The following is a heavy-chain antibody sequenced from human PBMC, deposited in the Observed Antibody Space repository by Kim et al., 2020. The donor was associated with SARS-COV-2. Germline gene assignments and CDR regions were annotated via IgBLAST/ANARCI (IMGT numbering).Heavy chain of an antibody. V-gene: IGHV3-15*01. CDR1: GFTFSNAW. CDR3: TTDQRYYDSSGYYSWFDP. D-gene: IGHD3-22*01. J-gene: IGHJ5*02. Sequence: GGSLRLSCAASGFTFSNAWMSWVRQAPGKGLEWVGRIKSKTDGGTTDYAAPVKGRFTISRDDSKNTLYLQMNSLKTEDTAVYYCTTDQRYYDSSGYYSWFDPWGQGTLVTVSS. CDR2: IKSKTDGGTT.